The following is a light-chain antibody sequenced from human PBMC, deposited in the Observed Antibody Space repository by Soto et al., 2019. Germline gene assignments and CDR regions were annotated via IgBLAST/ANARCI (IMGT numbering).Light chain of an antibody. CDR2: NVT. J-gene: IGLJ2*01. V-gene: IGLV2-14*01. CDR3: SSYTSSGTVI. Sequence: QSVLTQPASVSGSPGQSITISCSGTSSDVGGYNYVSWYQQHPDKAPKLMIYNVTNRPSGVSNRFSGSKSGNTASLTISGLQAEDEADYYCSSYTSSGTVIFGGGTKLTVL. CDR1: SSDVGGYNY.